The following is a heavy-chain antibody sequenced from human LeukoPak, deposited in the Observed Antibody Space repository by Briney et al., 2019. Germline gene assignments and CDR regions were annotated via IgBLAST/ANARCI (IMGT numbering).Heavy chain of an antibody. J-gene: IGHJ6*03. V-gene: IGHV3-23*01. D-gene: IGHD4-17*01. Sequence: GGSLRLSCAASGFTFSSYGMIWVRQAPGKGLEWVSAISGSGGSTYYADSVKGRFTISRDNSKNTLYLQMNSLRAEDTAVYYCARDMTTVTSVYYYYYYMDVWGKGTTVTVSS. CDR2: ISGSGGST. CDR3: ARDMTTVTSVYYYYYYMDV. CDR1: GFTFSSYG.